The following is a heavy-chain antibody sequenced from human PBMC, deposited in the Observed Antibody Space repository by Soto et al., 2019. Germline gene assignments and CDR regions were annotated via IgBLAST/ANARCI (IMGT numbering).Heavy chain of an antibody. CDR3: ADRAIGYCSSTSCKELGYGMDV. V-gene: IGHV1-69*13. J-gene: IGHJ6*02. Sequence: ASVKVSCKASGGTFSSYAISWVRQAPGQGLEWMGGIIPIFGTANYAQKFQGRVTITADESTSTAYMELSSLRSEDTAVYYCADRAIGYCSSTSCKELGYGMDVWGQGTTVTVSS. CDR1: GGTFSSYA. D-gene: IGHD2-2*01. CDR2: IIPIFGTA.